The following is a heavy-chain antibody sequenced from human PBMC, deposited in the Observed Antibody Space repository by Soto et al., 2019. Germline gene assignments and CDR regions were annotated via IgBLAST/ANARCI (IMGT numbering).Heavy chain of an antibody. Sequence: SETLSLTWTVYYGSFSGYYWSWILKNPGKGLEWIWEINHSGSTNYNPSLKSRVTISVDTSKNQFSLKLSSVTAADTAVYYCARGGKKLPTPDFDYWGQGTLVTVSS. V-gene: IGHV4-34*01. CDR3: ARGGKKLPTPDFDY. CDR2: INHSGST. CDR1: YGSFSGYY. J-gene: IGHJ4*02. D-gene: IGHD6-6*01.